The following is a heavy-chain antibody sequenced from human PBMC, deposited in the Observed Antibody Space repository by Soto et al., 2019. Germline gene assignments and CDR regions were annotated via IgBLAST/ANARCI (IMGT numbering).Heavy chain of an antibody. Sequence: HLQESGSGLLKSSQPLSLTCGVSGASIPRRGSCWTWIRQPLGKGLEWIAYVCQRGSTFYKPSLKNRVGIAADRHKNQLSLKLRSGTAAYTARYYCARASRSSNYGGTRYSKLWDFDLWGQGTLVTVSS. D-gene: IGHD2-15*01. CDR1: GASIPRRGSC. CDR2: VCQRGST. CDR3: ARASRSSNYGGTRYSKLWDFDL. J-gene: IGHJ2*01. V-gene: IGHV4-30-2*01.